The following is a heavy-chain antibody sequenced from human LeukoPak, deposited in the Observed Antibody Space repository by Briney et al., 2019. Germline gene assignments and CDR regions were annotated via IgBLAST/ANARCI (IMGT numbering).Heavy chain of an antibody. D-gene: IGHD3-16*02. CDR2: IGVSGGST. Sequence: GGSLRLSCAASGFTFSSYAMSWVRQAPGKGLGWVSAIGVSGGSTYYADSVKGRFTISRDNSKNTLYLQMNSLRAEDTAVYYCAKIRLGELSSIDYWGQGTLVTVSS. CDR3: AKIRLGELSSIDY. CDR1: GFTFSSYA. V-gene: IGHV3-23*01. J-gene: IGHJ4*02.